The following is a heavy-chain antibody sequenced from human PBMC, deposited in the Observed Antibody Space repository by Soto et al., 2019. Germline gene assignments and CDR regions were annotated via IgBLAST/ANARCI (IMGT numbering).Heavy chain of an antibody. V-gene: IGHV3-7*01. CDR3: ARELYSGYDSLDY. D-gene: IGHD5-12*01. CDR2: IKQGGSEK. J-gene: IGHJ4*02. Sequence: EVQLVESGGGLVQPGGSLRLSCAASGFTFSSYWMSWVRQAPGQRLEWVANIKQGGSEKYYVDSVKGRFTISRDNAKNSLYLQMNSLRAEDTAVYYCARELYSGYDSLDYWGQGTLVTVSS. CDR1: GFTFSSYW.